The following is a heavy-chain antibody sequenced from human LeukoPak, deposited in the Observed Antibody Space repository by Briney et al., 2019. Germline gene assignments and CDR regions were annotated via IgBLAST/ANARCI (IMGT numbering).Heavy chain of an antibody. Sequence: PGGSLRLSCTASGFTVSGNYMSWVRQAPGKGLEWVSVIYSGGSAYYADSVKGRFSISRDDSKNTLNLQMNSLRAEDTAVYYCARGWRGFDYWTREPWSPSPQ. CDR3: ARGWRGFDY. D-gene: IGHD3-3*01. CDR1: GFTVSGNY. J-gene: IGHJ4*02. CDR2: IYSGGSA. V-gene: IGHV3-66*01.